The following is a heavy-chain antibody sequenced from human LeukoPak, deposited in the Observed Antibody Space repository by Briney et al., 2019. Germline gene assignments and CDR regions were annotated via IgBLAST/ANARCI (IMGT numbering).Heavy chain of an antibody. Sequence: PGRSLRLSCAASGFTFSRYGLHWVRQAPGKGLEWVAVIANDGKDKKYADSVKGRFTISRDNSKSTLYLQMNSLRAEDTALCYCAKDKRQWLVLTGFDYWGQGTLVTVSS. CDR1: GFTFSRYG. J-gene: IGHJ4*02. CDR2: IANDGKDK. D-gene: IGHD6-19*01. V-gene: IGHV3-30*18. CDR3: AKDKRQWLVLTGFDY.